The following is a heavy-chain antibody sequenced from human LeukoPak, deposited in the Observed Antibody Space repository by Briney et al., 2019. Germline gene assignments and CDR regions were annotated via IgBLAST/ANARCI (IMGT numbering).Heavy chain of an antibody. CDR3: ARVEFESGYSSFDY. D-gene: IGHD6-13*01. Sequence: PSETLSLTCTVSGGSIGSGGYSWSWIRQPPGKGLEWIGRIYTSGSTNYNPSLKSRVTISVDTSKNQFSLKLSSVTAADTAVYYCARVEFESGYSSFDYWGQGTLVTVSS. J-gene: IGHJ4*02. V-gene: IGHV4-61*02. CDR2: IYTSGST. CDR1: GGSIGSGGYS.